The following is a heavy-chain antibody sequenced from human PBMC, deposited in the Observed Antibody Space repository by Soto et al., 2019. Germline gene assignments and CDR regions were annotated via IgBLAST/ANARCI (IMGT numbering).Heavy chain of an antibody. CDR2: IYSGGST. D-gene: IGHD5-12*01. V-gene: IGHV3-53*01. J-gene: IGHJ6*02. Sequence: EVQLVESGGGLIQPGGSLRLSCAASGFTVSSNYMSWVRQAPGKGLEWVSVIYSGGSTYYADSVKGRFTISRDNSKNTVYLQMNSLRAEDTAVYYCARDLGDGYNLGGMDVWGQGTTVTVSS. CDR1: GFTVSSNY. CDR3: ARDLGDGYNLGGMDV.